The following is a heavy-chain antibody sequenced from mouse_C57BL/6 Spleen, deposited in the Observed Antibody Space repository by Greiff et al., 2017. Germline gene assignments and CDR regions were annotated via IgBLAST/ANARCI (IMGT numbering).Heavy chain of an antibody. CDR1: GYTFTSYW. J-gene: IGHJ2*01. Sequence: QVQLQQPGAELVKPGASVKLSCKASGYTFTSYWMHWVKQRPGQGLEWIGMIHPNSGGTNYNEKFKSKATLTVDKSSSTAYMQLSSLTSEDSAVYYCARDYGSSSFDYWGQGTTLTVSS. CDR3: ARDYGSSSFDY. CDR2: IHPNSGGT. V-gene: IGHV1-64*01. D-gene: IGHD1-1*01.